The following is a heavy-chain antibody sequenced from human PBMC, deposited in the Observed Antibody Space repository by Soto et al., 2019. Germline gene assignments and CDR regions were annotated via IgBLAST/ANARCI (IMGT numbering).Heavy chain of an antibody. V-gene: IGHV1-18*01. CDR3: ARYMPRSSGCYRGIDY. Sequence: ASVKVSCKASGYTFTSYGISWVRQAPGQGLEWMGWISAYNGNTNYAQKLQGRVTMTTDTSTSTAYMELRSLRSDDTAVYYCARYMPRSSGCYRGIDYWGQGTLVTVSS. CDR2: ISAYNGNT. D-gene: IGHD6-19*01. CDR1: GYTFTSYG. J-gene: IGHJ4*02.